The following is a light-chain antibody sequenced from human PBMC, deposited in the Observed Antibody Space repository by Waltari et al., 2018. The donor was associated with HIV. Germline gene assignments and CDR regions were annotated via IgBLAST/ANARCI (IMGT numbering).Light chain of an antibody. CDR1: NRDLHVYDS. J-gene: IGLJ2*01. Sequence: QSALTQPASISGSPGQSVTISCTGINRDLHVYDSVSWYQQLPTKAPQLIIFGVSVWPSGISQRFSGSKSGNTASLTISGLQTDDEGDYYCTSYTVRRALIFGGGTKLTVL. V-gene: IGLV2-14*03. CDR3: TSYTVRRALI. CDR2: GVS.